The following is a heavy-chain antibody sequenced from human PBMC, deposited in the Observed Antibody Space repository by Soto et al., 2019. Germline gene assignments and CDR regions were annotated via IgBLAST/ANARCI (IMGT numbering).Heavy chain of an antibody. Sequence: GSLRLSCAASGFTFSSYWMHWVRQAPGKGLMWVSLIHNDGSTTRYADSVKGRFTISRDNAKNTLYLQMSSLRVEDTAVYYCARDNWNSYWGQGTLVTVSS. CDR3: ARDNWNSY. V-gene: IGHV3-74*01. CDR2: IHNDGSTT. D-gene: IGHD1-7*01. CDR1: GFTFSSYW. J-gene: IGHJ4*01.